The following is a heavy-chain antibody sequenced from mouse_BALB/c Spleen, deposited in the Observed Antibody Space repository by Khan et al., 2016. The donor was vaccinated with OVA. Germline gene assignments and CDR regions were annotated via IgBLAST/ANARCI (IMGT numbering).Heavy chain of an antibody. CDR2: INYSGST. CDR1: GYSITSDYA. D-gene: IGHD4-1*01. V-gene: IGHV3-2*02. J-gene: IGHJ4*01. Sequence: VQLKESGPGLVKPSQSLSLTCTVTGYSITSDYAWNWIRQFPGNTLEWMGYINYSGSTSYNPSLKSRISITRDTSKNQFFLQLNSVTTEDTATYYCASELGRYYAMDYWGQGTSVTVSS. CDR3: ASELGRYYAMDY.